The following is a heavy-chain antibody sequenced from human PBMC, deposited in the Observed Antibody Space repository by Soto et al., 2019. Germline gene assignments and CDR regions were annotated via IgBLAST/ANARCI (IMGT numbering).Heavy chain of an antibody. Sequence: EVQLVESGGGLVKPGGSLRLSCAASGFIFSTCSMNWVRQTPGKGLEWVSSISRSSDHMYYADSVRGRFTISRDNAKNSLFLQMNSLRAEDTAVYYCTRAISGGPFDYWGQGALVTVSS. V-gene: IGHV3-21*01. J-gene: IGHJ4*02. D-gene: IGHD2-15*01. CDR2: ISRSSDHM. CDR3: TRAISGGPFDY. CDR1: GFIFSTCS.